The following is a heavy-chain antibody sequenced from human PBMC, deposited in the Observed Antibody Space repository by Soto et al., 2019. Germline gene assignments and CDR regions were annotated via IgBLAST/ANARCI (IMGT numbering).Heavy chain of an antibody. CDR3: ARAAVYVSGWYHDD. CDR1: GYTFTCYY. V-gene: IGHV1-69*13. D-gene: IGHD6-19*01. CDR2: LIPILGTT. Sequence: GASVKVSCKASGYTFTCYYMHWVRQAPGQGLERMGGLIPILGTTHYAQKFKGRVTITADESTNTAYMELSSLRFEDTAVYYCARAAVYVSGWYHDDWGQGTRVTFSS. J-gene: IGHJ4*02.